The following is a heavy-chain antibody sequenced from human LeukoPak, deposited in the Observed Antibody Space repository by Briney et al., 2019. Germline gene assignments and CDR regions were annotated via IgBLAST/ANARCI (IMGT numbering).Heavy chain of an antibody. V-gene: IGHV4-61*02. D-gene: IGHD3-10*01. CDR3: ARRPKGRVRGKPWLAYYFDY. CDR2: IYTSGST. Sequence: SQTLSLTCTVSGGSISSGSYYWSWIRQPAGKGLEWIGRIYTSGSTNYNPSLKSRVTISVDTSKNQFSLKLSSVTAADTAVYYCARRPKGRVRGKPWLAYYFDYWGQGTLVTVSS. J-gene: IGHJ4*02. CDR1: GGSISSGSYY.